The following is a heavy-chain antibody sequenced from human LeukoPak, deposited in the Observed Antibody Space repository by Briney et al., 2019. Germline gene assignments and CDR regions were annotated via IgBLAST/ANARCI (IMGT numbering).Heavy chain of an antibody. CDR3: AKSTGLYFYGVDV. V-gene: IGHV3-21*04. Sequence: GGSLRLSCAASGFTFSSYWMSWVRQAPGKGLEWVSSISSSSSYIYYADSVKGRFTISRDNAKNSLYLQMNSLRTEDTALYYCAKSTGLYFYGVDVWGQGTTVTVSS. D-gene: IGHD3-10*01. CDR2: ISSSSSYI. CDR1: GFTFSSYW. J-gene: IGHJ6*02.